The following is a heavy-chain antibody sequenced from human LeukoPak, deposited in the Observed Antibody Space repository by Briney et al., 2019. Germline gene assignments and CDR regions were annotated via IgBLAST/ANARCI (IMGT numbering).Heavy chain of an antibody. Sequence: ASVRVSCKASGYTFTSYGISCVRRAPGQGLEGMGWIGAYNGNTNYAQTFQGRVTMTRNPSISTAYMEVSSLRSEDTAVYYCARGAMITKDYMDVWGKGTTVTVSS. D-gene: IGHD3-16*01. CDR2: IGAYNGNT. CDR3: ARGAMITKDYMDV. CDR1: GYTFTSYG. V-gene: IGHV1-18*01. J-gene: IGHJ6*03.